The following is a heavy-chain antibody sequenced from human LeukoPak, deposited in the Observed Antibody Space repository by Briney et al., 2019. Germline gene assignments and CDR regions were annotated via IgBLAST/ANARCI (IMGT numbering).Heavy chain of an antibody. Sequence: GGSLRLSCAASGFTFSSYGMHWVRQAPGKGLEWVAVIWYDGSDKYYVDSVKGRFTISRDNSKNTLYLQMNSLRAEDTAVYYCAKVELAYCGGDCPFDPWGQGTLVTVSS. CDR3: AKVELAYCGGDCPFDP. V-gene: IGHV3-33*06. D-gene: IGHD2-21*02. CDR1: GFTFSSYG. J-gene: IGHJ5*02. CDR2: IWYDGSDK.